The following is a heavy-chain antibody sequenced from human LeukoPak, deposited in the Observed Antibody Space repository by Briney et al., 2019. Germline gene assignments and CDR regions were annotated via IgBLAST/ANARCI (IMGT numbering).Heavy chain of an antibody. CDR3: ARIQRNDSRHH. V-gene: IGHV4-34*01. CDR1: GGSFSGYY. Sequence: PSETLSLTCAVYGGSFSGYYWSWIRQAPGKGLEWIGEINHSGSTNYNPSLKSRVTISVDSSKNQFSLKLSSVTAADTAVYYCARIQRNDSRHHWGQGTLVTVSS. CDR2: INHSGST. J-gene: IGHJ5*02. D-gene: IGHD1-1*01.